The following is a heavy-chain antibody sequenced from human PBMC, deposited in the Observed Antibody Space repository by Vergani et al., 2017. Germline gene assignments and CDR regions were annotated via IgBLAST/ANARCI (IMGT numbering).Heavy chain of an antibody. CDR1: GGSISSGSYY. CDR3: ARAEAHYGDQRYYYYGMDV. J-gene: IGHJ6*02. Sequence: QVQLQESGPGLVKPSQTLSLTCTVSGGSISSGSYYWSWIRQPAGKGLEWIGRIYTSGSTNYNPSLKSRVTISVDTSKNQFSLKLSSVTAADTAVYYCARAEAHYGDQRYYYYGMDVWGQGTTVTVSS. CDR2: IYTSGST. D-gene: IGHD4-17*01. V-gene: IGHV4-61*02.